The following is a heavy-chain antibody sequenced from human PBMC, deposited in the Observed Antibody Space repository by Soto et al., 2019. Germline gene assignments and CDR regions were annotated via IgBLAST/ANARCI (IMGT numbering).Heavy chain of an antibody. CDR3: ARASYYDFWSGYYTWSYYYYGMDV. V-gene: IGHV1-18*01. CDR1: GYTFTSYG. J-gene: IGHJ6*02. CDR2: ISAYNGNT. D-gene: IGHD3-3*01. Sequence: ASVKVSCKASGYTFTSYGISWVRQAPGQGLEWMGWISAYNGNTNYAQELQGRVTMTTDTSTSTAYMELRSLRSDDTAVYYCARASYYDFWSGYYTWSYYYYGMDVWGQGTTVTVSS.